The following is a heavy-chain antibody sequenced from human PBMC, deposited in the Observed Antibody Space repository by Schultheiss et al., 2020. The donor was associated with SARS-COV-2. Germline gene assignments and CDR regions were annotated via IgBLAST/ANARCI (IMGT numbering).Heavy chain of an antibody. V-gene: IGHV4-59*12. CDR1: GFTFSDYY. J-gene: IGHJ4*02. Sequence: GSLRLSCAASGFTFSDYYMSWIRQAPGKGLEWIGSIYYSGSTNYNPSLKSRVTISVDTSKNQFSLKLSSVTAADTAVYYCARLNCGGDCFLDYWGQGTLVTVSS. CDR3: ARLNCGGDCFLDY. D-gene: IGHD2-21*02. CDR2: IYYSGST.